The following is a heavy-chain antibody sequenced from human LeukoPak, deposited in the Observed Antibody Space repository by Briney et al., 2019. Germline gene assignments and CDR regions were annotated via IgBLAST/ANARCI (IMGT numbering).Heavy chain of an antibody. Sequence: KESGPTLVKPPQTLTLTCTFSGFSLSTRGVGVGWIRQPPGKALEWLALIYWDDDERYSPSLKSRLTITKDTSKNQVVLTMTNMDPVDTATYYCAHRQGVWGSYRYPYYFDYWGQGTLVTVSS. CDR3: AHRQGVWGSYRYPYYFDY. J-gene: IGHJ4*02. CDR2: IYWDDDE. V-gene: IGHV2-5*02. CDR1: GFSLSTRGVG. D-gene: IGHD3-16*02.